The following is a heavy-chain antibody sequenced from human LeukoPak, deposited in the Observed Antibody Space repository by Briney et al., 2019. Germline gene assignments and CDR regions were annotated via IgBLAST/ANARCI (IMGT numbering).Heavy chain of an antibody. V-gene: IGHV4-4*07. Sequence: PSETLSLTCTVSGGSISSYYWSWIRQPAGKGLEWIRRIYTSGSTNYNPSLKSRVTMSVDTSKNQFSLKLSSVTAADTAVYYCARSEQLAPRYYYYYMDVWGKGTTVTVSS. CDR2: IYTSGST. CDR1: GGSISSYY. J-gene: IGHJ6*03. CDR3: ARSEQLAPRYYYYYMDV. D-gene: IGHD6-6*01.